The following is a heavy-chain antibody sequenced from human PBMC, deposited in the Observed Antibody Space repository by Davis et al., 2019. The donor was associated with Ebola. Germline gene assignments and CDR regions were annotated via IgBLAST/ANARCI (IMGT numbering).Heavy chain of an antibody. CDR1: GYTFTGYY. J-gene: IGHJ4*02. CDR3: ARAITMVRGVIINYFDY. D-gene: IGHD3-10*01. CDR2: INPNSGGT. V-gene: IGHV1-2*04. Sequence: ASVKVSCKASGYTFTGYYMHWARQASGQGLEWMGWINPNSGGTNYAQKFQGWVTMTRDTSISTAYMELSRLRSDDTAVYYCARAITMVRGVIINYFDYWGQGTLVTVSS.